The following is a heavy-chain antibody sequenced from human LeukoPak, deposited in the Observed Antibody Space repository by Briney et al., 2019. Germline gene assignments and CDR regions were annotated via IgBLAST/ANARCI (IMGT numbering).Heavy chain of an antibody. CDR1: GFIFSDYS. V-gene: IGHV3-21*05. CDR2: IGLASGFT. Sequence: GGSLRLSCAASGFIFSDYSMNWVRQAPGRGLEWISYIGLASGFTSYADSVKGRFTTSSDTARNSLFLQMNSLRAEDTAVYYCVRDHNWAFDSWGQGTLVSVSS. D-gene: IGHD1-20*01. J-gene: IGHJ4*02. CDR3: VRDHNWAFDS.